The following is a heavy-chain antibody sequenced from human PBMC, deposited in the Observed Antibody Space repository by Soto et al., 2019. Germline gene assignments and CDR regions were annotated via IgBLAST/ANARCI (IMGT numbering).Heavy chain of an antibody. J-gene: IGHJ4*02. CDR3: ARVGYYDSSGYYIFGY. D-gene: IGHD3-22*01. CDR1: GYTFTSYY. V-gene: IGHV1-46*01. CDR2: INPSGGST. Sequence: ASVKVSCKASGYTFTSYYMHWVRQAPGQGLEWMGIINPSGGSTSYAQKFQGRVTMTRDTSTSTVYMELSSLRSEDTAVYYCARVGYYDSSGYYIFGYWGQGTLVTVSS.